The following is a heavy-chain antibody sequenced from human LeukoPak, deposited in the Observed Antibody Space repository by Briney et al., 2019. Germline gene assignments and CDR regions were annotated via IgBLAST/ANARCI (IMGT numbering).Heavy chain of an antibody. CDR3: ARVQGSSGPGIFEY. V-gene: IGHV3-7*01. D-gene: IGHD6-19*01. CDR2: INQDGSEK. CDR1: GCTFSNYW. Sequence: GGSLRLSCAGSGCTFSNYWMSWVRQAPGKGLEWVANINQDGSEKYYVDSVKGRFTISRDNARSSLYLQMNSLRVVDTAVYYCARVQGSSGPGIFEYWGQGTLVPVSS. J-gene: IGHJ4*02.